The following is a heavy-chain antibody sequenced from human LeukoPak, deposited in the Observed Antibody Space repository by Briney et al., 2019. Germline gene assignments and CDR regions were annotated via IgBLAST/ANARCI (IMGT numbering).Heavy chain of an antibody. CDR1: GFTVSSNY. CDR2: IYSGGHT. D-gene: IGHD2-15*01. V-gene: IGHV3-66*01. J-gene: IGHJ6*02. Sequence: GGSLRLSCAASGFTVSSNYMSWVRQAPGKGLEWVSLIYSGGHTYYADSVKGRFTISRDNAKNSLYLQMNSLRAEDTAVYYCARGGRDIVVVVAATGYYYYGMDVWGQGTTVTVSS. CDR3: ARGGRDIVVVVAATGYYYYGMDV.